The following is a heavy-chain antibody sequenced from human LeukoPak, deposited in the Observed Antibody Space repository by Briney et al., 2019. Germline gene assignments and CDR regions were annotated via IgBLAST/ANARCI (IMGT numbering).Heavy chain of an antibody. CDR1: GFIFSNYA. V-gene: IGHV3-64*01. Sequence: GGSLRLSCAASGFIFSNYAMHWVRQAPGKGLEYVSAISSNGGSTYYAKSVKGRFTVSRDDSKKTLYLQMGGLRLEDMAVYYCARARYDFWSGYQYWGQGTLVIVSS. J-gene: IGHJ4*02. D-gene: IGHD3/OR15-3a*01. CDR3: ARARYDFWSGYQY. CDR2: ISSNGGST.